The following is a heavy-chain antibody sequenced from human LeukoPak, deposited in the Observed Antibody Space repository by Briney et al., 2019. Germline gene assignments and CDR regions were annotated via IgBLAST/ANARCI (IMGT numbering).Heavy chain of an antibody. Sequence: ASVKVSCKASGYTFTSYYMHWVRQAPGQGLEWMGIINPSGGSTSYAQKFQGRVTMTRDTSTSTVYMELSSLRSEDTAVYYCARSGGGWFEEFPFDYWGQGTLVTVSS. CDR2: INPSGGST. CDR1: GYTFTSYY. J-gene: IGHJ4*02. CDR3: ARSGGGWFEEFPFDY. V-gene: IGHV1-46*01. D-gene: IGHD3-10*01.